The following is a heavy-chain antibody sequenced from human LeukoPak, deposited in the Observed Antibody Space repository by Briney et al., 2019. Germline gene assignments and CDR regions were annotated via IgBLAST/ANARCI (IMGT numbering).Heavy chain of an antibody. D-gene: IGHD3-10*01. V-gene: IGHV4-30-2*01. Sequence: NPSQTLSLTCAVSGGSISSGGYSWSWIRQPPGKGLEWIGYIYHSGSTYYNPSLKSRVTISVDRSKNQFSLKLSSVTAADTAVYYCARGHGSGEFDYWGQGTLATVSS. J-gene: IGHJ4*02. CDR2: IYHSGST. CDR1: GGSISSGGYS. CDR3: ARGHGSGEFDY.